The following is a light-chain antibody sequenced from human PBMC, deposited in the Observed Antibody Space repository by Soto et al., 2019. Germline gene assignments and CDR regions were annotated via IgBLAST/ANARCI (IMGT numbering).Light chain of an antibody. V-gene: IGKV3-15*01. Sequence: EIVMTQSPATLSVSPGDRATLSCRASQSISSNLAWYQQKPGQAPRLLIYGASTRATGIPARFSGSRSGTEFTLTISSLQSEELAIYYCQQYNKWPPRTFGQGTKVEIQ. CDR3: QQYNKWPPRT. CDR2: GAS. J-gene: IGKJ1*01. CDR1: QSISSN.